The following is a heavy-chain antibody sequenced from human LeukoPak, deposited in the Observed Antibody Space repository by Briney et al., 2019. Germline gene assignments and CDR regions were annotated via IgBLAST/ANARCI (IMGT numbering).Heavy chain of an antibody. J-gene: IGHJ4*02. CDR3: ARHCSRDYYDREAYYFVY. Sequence: SETLSLTCTVSGPSISSTSYYWDWIPQPPGKGLEWLGSIFYIRSPYYNPSLNSQLTISLDTSKNQFSMKLNSVTAADTAVYYCARHCSRDYYDREAYYFVYWGQGALVTVSS. CDR2: IFYIRSP. D-gene: IGHD3-22*01. CDR1: GPSISSTSYY. V-gene: IGHV4-39*01.